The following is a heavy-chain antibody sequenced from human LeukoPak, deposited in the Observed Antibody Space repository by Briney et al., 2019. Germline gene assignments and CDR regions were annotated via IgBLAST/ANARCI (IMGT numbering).Heavy chain of an antibody. V-gene: IGHV3-23*01. D-gene: IGHD6-13*01. CDR2: ISRSGGSIYYVGSI. CDR1: GFTFSSYA. Sequence: GGSLRLSCAASGFTFSSYAMSWVRQAPGKGLEWVSLISRSGGSIYYVGSIYYADSVKGRFTISRDNSKNTLYLQMNSLRAEDTAVYYCAKFDGSSWSAFLSTFDYWGQGTLVTVSS. J-gene: IGHJ4*02. CDR3: AKFDGSSWSAFLSTFDY.